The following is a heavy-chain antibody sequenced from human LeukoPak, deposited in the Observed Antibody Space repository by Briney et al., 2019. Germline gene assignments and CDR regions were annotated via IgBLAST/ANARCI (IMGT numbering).Heavy chain of an antibody. CDR2: INPNSGGT. V-gene: IGHV1-2*04. Sequence: GASVKVSCKASGYTFTGCYMHWVRQAPGQGLEWMGWINPNSGGTNYAQKFQGWVTMTRDTSISTAYMELSRLRSDDTAVYYCARNRAVGATSSDAFDIWGQGTMVTVSS. CDR3: ARNRAVGATSSDAFDI. J-gene: IGHJ3*02. D-gene: IGHD1-26*01. CDR1: GYTFTGCY.